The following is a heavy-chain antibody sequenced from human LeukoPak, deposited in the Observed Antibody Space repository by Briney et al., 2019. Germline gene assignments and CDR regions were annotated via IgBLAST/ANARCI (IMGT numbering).Heavy chain of an antibody. V-gene: IGHV3-23*01. CDR2: ISMTGGST. CDR1: GFIFSSYA. CDR3: ATSSGYDYLGFDY. J-gene: IGHJ4*02. D-gene: IGHD5-12*01. Sequence: GGSLRLSCAASGFIFSSYAMTWVRQAPGKGLEWVSSISMTGGSTYYADSVKGRFTLSRDNSKSTLLLQMNSLRAEDTAVYYCATSSGYDYLGFDYWGQGTLVTVSS.